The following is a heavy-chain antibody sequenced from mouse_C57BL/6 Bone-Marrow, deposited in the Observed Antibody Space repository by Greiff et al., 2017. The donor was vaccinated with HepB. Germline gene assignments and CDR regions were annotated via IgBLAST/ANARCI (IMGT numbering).Heavy chain of an antibody. V-gene: IGHV1-81*01. CDR3: ARNLLYWFAY. J-gene: IGHJ3*01. Sequence: QVHVKQSGAELARPGASVKLSCKASGYTFTSYGISWVKQRTGQGLEWIGEIYPRSGNTYYNEKFKGKATLTADKSSSTAYMELRSLTSEDSAVYFCARNLLYWFAYWGQGTLVTVSA. D-gene: IGHD2-12*01. CDR1: GYTFTSYG. CDR2: IYPRSGNT.